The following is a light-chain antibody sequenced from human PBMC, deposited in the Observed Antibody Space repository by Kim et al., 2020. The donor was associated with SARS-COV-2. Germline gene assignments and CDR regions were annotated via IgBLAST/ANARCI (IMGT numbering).Light chain of an antibody. CDR3: CSYAGSYTRV. J-gene: IGLJ3*02. V-gene: IGLV2-11*01. CDR2: DVS. CDR1: SSDVGGYNY. Sequence: GQSVTISCTGTSSDVGGYNYVSWYPQHPGKAPQLMIYDVSTRPSGVPDRFSGSKSGNTASLTISGLQAEDEADYYCCSYAGSYTRVFGGGTKLTVL.